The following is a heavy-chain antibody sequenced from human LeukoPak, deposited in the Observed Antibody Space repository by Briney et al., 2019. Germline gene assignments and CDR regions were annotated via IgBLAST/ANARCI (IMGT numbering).Heavy chain of an antibody. D-gene: IGHD1-26*01. V-gene: IGHV3-30-3*01. J-gene: IGHJ4*02. CDR3: AREGVGELLPLSHYFDY. CDR1: GFTFSSYA. Sequence: GGSLRLSCAASGFTFSSYAMHWVRQAPGKGLEWVAVISYDGSNKYYADSVKGRFTISRDNSKNTLYLQMNSLRAEDTAVYYCAREGVGELLPLSHYFDYWGQGTLSPSPQ. CDR2: ISYDGSNK.